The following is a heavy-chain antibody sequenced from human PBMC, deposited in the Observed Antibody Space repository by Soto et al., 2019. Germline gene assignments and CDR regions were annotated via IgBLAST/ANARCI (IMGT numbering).Heavy chain of an antibody. CDR3: ARGWAPWGTMARALKRGMDV. CDR1: GFTFSSYD. Sequence: EVQLVESGGGLVQSGGSLRLSCAASGFTFSSYDMHWVRQATGKCLEWVSAIGTAGDTYYPGSVKGRFTISRENAKSSFYLQMNSLRAGDTAVYYCARGWAPWGTMARALKRGMDVWGQGTTVTVSS. D-gene: IGHD3-10*01. J-gene: IGHJ6*02. V-gene: IGHV3-13*01. CDR2: IGTAGDT.